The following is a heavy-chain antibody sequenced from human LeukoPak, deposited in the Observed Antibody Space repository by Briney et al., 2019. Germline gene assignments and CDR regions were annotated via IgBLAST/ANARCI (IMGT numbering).Heavy chain of an antibody. CDR3: ARVFSGSTDAFDI. D-gene: IGHD1-26*01. CDR1: GYTFTSYY. Sequence: ASVKVSCKASGYTFTSYYMHWVRQAPGQGLEWMGIINPSGGSTSYAQKFQGRVTITTDESTSTAYMELSSLRSEDTALYYCARVFSGSTDAFDIWGQGTMVTVSS. J-gene: IGHJ3*02. V-gene: IGHV1-46*01. CDR2: INPSGGST.